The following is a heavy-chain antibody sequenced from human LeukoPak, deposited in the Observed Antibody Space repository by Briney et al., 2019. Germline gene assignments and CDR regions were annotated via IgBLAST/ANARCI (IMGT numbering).Heavy chain of an antibody. CDR2: IYTSGST. J-gene: IGHJ4*02. V-gene: IGHV4-61*02. D-gene: IGHD6-13*01. CDR1: GGSISSGSYY. Sequence: PSETLSLTCTVSGGSISSGSYYWSWIRQPAGKGLEWIGRIYTSGSTNCNPSLKSRVTISVDTSKNQFSLKLSSVTAADTAVYYCAREGLAAAWGVRYYFDYWGQGTLVTVSS. CDR3: AREGLAAAWGVRYYFDY.